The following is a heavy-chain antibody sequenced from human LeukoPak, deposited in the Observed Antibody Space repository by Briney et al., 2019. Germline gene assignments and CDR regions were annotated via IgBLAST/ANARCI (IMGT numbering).Heavy chain of an antibody. D-gene: IGHD3-10*01. V-gene: IGHV4-34*01. CDR3: ARDLYYYYSGSYFGLDP. Sequence: SETLSLTCAVYGGSFSGYYWSWIRQPPGKGLEWIGEINHSGSTNYNPSLKSRVTISVDMSKKQLSLKLSSVTAADTAVYYCARDLYYYYSGSYFGLDPWGQGTLVTVSS. J-gene: IGHJ5*02. CDR1: GGSFSGYY. CDR2: INHSGST.